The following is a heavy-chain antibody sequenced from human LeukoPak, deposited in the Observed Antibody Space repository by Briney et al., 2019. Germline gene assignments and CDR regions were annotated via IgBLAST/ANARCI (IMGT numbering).Heavy chain of an antibody. CDR2: ISGGGDST. Sequence: GGSLRLSCAASGFGFANFAMSWVRQAPGKGLEWVSIISGGGDSTDHADSVKGRFTISRDNSRNTLSLQMNSLRAEDTAVYYCAKGTYTSTWANYFDYWGQGTLVTVSS. V-gene: IGHV3-23*01. D-gene: IGHD6-13*01. CDR1: GFGFANFA. J-gene: IGHJ4*02. CDR3: AKGTYTSTWANYFDY.